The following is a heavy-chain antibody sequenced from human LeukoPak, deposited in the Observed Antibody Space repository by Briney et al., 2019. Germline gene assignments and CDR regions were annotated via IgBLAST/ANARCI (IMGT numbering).Heavy chain of an antibody. CDR1: GFTFSGFW. CDR3: ARVYSSSSGKNAFDV. Sequence: GGSLRLSCAVSGFTFSGFWMSWSRQAPGKGLEWVASINSDGSEGYYADVVKGRFTISRDNAKNSLYLQINSLRAEDTAVYYCARVYSSSSGKNAFDVWGQGTMVTVSP. V-gene: IGHV3-7*03. J-gene: IGHJ3*01. CDR2: INSDGSEG. D-gene: IGHD6-6*01.